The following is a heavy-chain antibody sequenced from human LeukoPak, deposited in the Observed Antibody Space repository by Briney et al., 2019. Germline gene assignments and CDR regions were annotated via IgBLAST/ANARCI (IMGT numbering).Heavy chain of an antibody. V-gene: IGHV4-31*03. CDR1: GGSISSGGYY. Sequence: SETLSLTCTVSGGSISSGGYYWSWIRQHPGKGLEWIGYIYYSGSTYYNPSLKSRVTISVDTSKNQFSLKPSSVTAADTAVYYCARVRGSSWSYNWFDPWGQGTLVTVSS. CDR2: IYYSGST. D-gene: IGHD6-13*01. CDR3: ARVRGSSWSYNWFDP. J-gene: IGHJ5*02.